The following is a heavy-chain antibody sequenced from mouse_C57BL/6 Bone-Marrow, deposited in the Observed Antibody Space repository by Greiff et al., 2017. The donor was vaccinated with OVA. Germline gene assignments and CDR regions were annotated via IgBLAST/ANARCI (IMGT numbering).Heavy chain of an antibody. CDR1: GYTFTDYY. J-gene: IGHJ2*01. Sequence: DVKLQESGPVLVKPGASVKMSCKASGYTFTDYYMNWVKQSHGKSLEWIGVINPYNGGTSYNQKFKGKATLTVDKSSSTAYMELNSLTSEDSAVYYCASGSSGYDYWGQGTTLTVSS. V-gene: IGHV1-19*01. D-gene: IGHD3-2*02. CDR3: ASGSSGYDY. CDR2: INPYNGGT.